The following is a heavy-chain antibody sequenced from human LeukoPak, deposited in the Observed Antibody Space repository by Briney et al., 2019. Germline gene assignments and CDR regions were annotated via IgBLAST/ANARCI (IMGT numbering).Heavy chain of an antibody. CDR3: ARDQARGRDIVVVPAALLDY. V-gene: IGHV3-48*01. Sequence: GGSLRLSCAASGFTFSSYAMSWVRQAPGKGLEWVSYISSSGSTIYYADSVKGRFTISRDNSKNTLYLQMNSLRAEDTAVYYCARDQARGRDIVVVPAALLDYWGQGTLVTVSS. D-gene: IGHD2-2*01. J-gene: IGHJ4*02. CDR2: ISSSGSTI. CDR1: GFTFSSYA.